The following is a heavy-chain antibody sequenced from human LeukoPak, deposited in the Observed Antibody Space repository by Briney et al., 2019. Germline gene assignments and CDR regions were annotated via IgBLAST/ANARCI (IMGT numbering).Heavy chain of an antibody. CDR1: GFTFSSYS. CDR2: ISSSSSYI. CDR3: ATEGTYYYGMDV. D-gene: IGHD3-10*01. Sequence: PGGSLRLSCAASGFTFSSYSMNWVRQAPGKGLEWVSSISSSSSYIYYADSVKGRFTISRDNTKNSLYLQMNSLRAEDTAVYYCATEGTYYYGMDVWGKGITVTVSS. V-gene: IGHV3-21*01. J-gene: IGHJ6*04.